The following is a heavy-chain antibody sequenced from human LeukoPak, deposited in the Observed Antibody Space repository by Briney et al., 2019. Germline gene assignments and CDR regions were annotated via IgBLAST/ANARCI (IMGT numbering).Heavy chain of an antibody. D-gene: IGHD2-15*01. Sequence: GGSLRLSCAASRFSFTNYAMSWVRQAPGKGLEWVSTISGSAVSGGTTYYADSVKGRFTISMDNAKNSLYLQMNSLRAEDTAVYYCARPQTGYCSGGSCYSVVHDAFDIWGQGTMVTVSS. CDR3: ARPQTGYCSGGSCYSVVHDAFDI. CDR1: RFSFTNYA. CDR2: ISGSAVSGGTT. J-gene: IGHJ3*02. V-gene: IGHV3-23*01.